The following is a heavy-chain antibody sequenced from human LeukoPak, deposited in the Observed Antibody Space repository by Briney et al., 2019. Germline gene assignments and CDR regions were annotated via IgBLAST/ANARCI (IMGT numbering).Heavy chain of an antibody. J-gene: IGHJ4*02. V-gene: IGHV4-59*01. CDR3: ARHNSYLVSAAYDY. CDR1: GGSISSYY. CDR2: VHHSGST. Sequence: SETLSLTCTVSGGSISSYYWTWIRQPPGKGLEWIGYVHHSGSTNYNPSLKSRLTISVDTSKNQFSLKLTSVSAADTAVYYCARHNSYLVSAAYDYWGQGALVTVSS. D-gene: IGHD2-15*01.